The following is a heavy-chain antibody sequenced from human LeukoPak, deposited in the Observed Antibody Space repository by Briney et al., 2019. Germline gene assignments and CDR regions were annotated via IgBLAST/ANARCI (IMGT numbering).Heavy chain of an antibody. Sequence: ASVKVSCKASGYTFTSYYMHWVRQAPGQGLEWMGIINPSGGSTSYAQKFQGRVTMTRDMSTSTVYMELSSPRSEDTAVYYCARVANDFWSGYNWFDPWGQGTLVTVSS. D-gene: IGHD3-3*01. J-gene: IGHJ5*02. V-gene: IGHV1-46*01. CDR3: ARVANDFWSGYNWFDP. CDR2: INPSGGST. CDR1: GYTFTSYY.